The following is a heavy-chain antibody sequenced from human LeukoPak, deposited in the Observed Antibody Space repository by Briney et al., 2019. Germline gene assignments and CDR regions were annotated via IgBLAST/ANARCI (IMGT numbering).Heavy chain of an antibody. Sequence: PGGSLRLSCAASGFTFSSYAMSWVRQAPGKGLEWVSYISSSGSTIYYADSVKGRFTISRDNAKNSLYLQMNSLRAEDTAVYYCARDGDTAMVTGVDYWGQGTLVTVSS. D-gene: IGHD5-18*01. CDR2: ISSSGSTI. V-gene: IGHV3-48*04. J-gene: IGHJ4*02. CDR3: ARDGDTAMVTGVDY. CDR1: GFTFSSYA.